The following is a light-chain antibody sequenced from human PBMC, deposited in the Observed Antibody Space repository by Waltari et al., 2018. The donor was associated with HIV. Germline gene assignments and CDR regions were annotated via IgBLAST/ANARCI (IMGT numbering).Light chain of an antibody. CDR3: QQYYSTPRT. J-gene: IGKJ1*01. V-gene: IGKV4-1*01. CDR1: QSVLYSSNNKNY. Sequence: DIVMTPSPDSLVVSLGERATIHCKSSQSVLYSSNNKNYLAWYQQKPGQPPKLLIYWASTRESGVPDRFSGSGSGTDFTLTISSLQAEDVAVYYCQQYYSTPRTFGQGTKVEIK. CDR2: WAS.